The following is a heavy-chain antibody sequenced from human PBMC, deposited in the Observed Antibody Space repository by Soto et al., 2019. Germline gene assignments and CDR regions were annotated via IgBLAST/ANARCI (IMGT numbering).Heavy chain of an antibody. CDR2: INPNSGGT. D-gene: IGHD2-15*01. Sequence: RASVKVSCKASGYTFTGYYMHWVRQAPGQGLEWMGWINPNSGGTNYAQKFQGWVTMTRDTSISTAYMELSRLRSDDTAVYYCARASNQDKSRAAAFDIWGQGTMVTVSS. CDR1: GYTFTGYY. CDR3: ARASNQDKSRAAAFDI. J-gene: IGHJ3*02. V-gene: IGHV1-2*04.